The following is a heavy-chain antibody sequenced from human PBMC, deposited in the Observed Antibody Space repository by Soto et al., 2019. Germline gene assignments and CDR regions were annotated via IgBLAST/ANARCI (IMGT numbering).Heavy chain of an antibody. CDR1: GYTFTSYG. CDR3: ARDGVGSSGWPVFDY. D-gene: IGHD6-19*01. Sequence: EASVKASCKSSGYTFTSYGISWVRQAPGQGLEWMGWISAYNGNTNYAQKLQGRVTMTTDTSTSTAYMELRSLRSDDTAVYYCARDGVGSSGWPVFDYWGQGTLVTVSS. J-gene: IGHJ4*02. V-gene: IGHV1-18*01. CDR2: ISAYNGNT.